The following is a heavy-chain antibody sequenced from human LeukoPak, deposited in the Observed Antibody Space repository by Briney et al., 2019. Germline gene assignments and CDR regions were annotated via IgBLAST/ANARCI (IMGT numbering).Heavy chain of an antibody. V-gene: IGHV4-31*03. D-gene: IGHD6-13*01. CDR1: GGSISSCGYY. J-gene: IGHJ4*02. Sequence: SETLSLTCTVSGGSISSCGYYWRWIRQHPGKGLEWIGYIYYSGSTYYNPSLKSRVTISVDTSKNQFSLKLSSVTAADTAVYYCARERRYSSSWSNFDYWGQGTLVTVSS. CDR3: ARERRYSSSWSNFDY. CDR2: IYYSGST.